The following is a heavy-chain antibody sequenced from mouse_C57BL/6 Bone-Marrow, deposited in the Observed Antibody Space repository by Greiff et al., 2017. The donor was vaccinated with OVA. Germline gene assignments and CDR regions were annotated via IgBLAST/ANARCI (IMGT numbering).Heavy chain of an antibody. CDR1: GYTFTDYY. CDR3: ARGYYGSSPDY. D-gene: IGHD1-1*01. J-gene: IGHJ2*01. CDR2: INPYNGGT. Sequence: EVQLQESGPVLVKPGASVKMSCKASGYTFTDYYMNWVKQSHGKSLEWIGVINPYNGGTSYNQKFKGKATLTVDKSSSTAYMELNSLTSEDSAVYYCARGYYGSSPDYWGQGTTLTVSS. V-gene: IGHV1-19*01.